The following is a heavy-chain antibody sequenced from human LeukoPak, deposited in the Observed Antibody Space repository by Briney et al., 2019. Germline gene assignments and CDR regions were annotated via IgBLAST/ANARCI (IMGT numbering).Heavy chain of an antibody. J-gene: IGHJ3*02. CDR1: GCSISSGGYY. CDR3: ARDNYLRAIDI. CDR2: IYYSGST. D-gene: IGHD1-7*01. V-gene: IGHV4-31*03. Sequence: SETLSLTCTVSGCSISSGGYYWSWIRQHPGKGLEWIGYIYYSGSTYYNPSLKSRVTISVDTSKNQFSLKLSSVTAADTAVYYCARDNYLRAIDIWGQGTMVTVSS.